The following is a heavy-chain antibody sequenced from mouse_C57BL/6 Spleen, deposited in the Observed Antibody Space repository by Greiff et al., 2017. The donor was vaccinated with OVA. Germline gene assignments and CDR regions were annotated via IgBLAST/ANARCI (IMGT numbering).Heavy chain of an antibody. D-gene: IGHD2-4*01. CDR3: TRGGITTHAMDY. V-gene: IGHV1-15*01. J-gene: IGHJ4*01. Sequence: VKLQESGAELVRPGASVTLSCKASGYTFTDYEMHWVKQTPVHGLEWIGAIDPETGGTAYNQKFKGKAILTADKSSSTAYMELRSLTSEDSAVYYCTRGGITTHAMDYWGQGTSVTVSS. CDR1: GYTFTDYE. CDR2: IDPETGGT.